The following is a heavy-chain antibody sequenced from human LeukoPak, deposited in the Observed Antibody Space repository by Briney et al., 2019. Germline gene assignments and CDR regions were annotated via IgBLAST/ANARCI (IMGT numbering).Heavy chain of an antibody. V-gene: IGHV3-30-3*01. D-gene: IGHD1-26*01. CDR1: GLIFTSYA. CDR2: ISYGGSNK. Sequence: PGGSLRLSCAASGLIFTSYAMHWVRQAPGKGLEWVAVISYGGSNKYYADSVKGRFTISRDNSKNTLSLQMNSLRAEDTAVYYCAKDGVRGALDAFDIWGQGTMVTVSS. CDR3: AKDGVRGALDAFDI. J-gene: IGHJ3*02.